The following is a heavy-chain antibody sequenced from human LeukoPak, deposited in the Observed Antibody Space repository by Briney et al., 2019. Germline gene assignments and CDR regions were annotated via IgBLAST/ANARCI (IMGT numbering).Heavy chain of an antibody. V-gene: IGHV4-34*01. CDR2: INHSGST. J-gene: IGHJ3*02. CDR3: ARVRVLRFLEWLLTDAFDI. Sequence: SETLSLTCAVYGGSFSGYYWSWIRQPPGKGLEWIGEINHSGSTNYNPSLKSRVTISVDTSKNQFSLKLSSVTAADTAVYYCARVRVLRFLEWLLTDAFDIWGQGTMVTVSS. D-gene: IGHD3-3*01. CDR1: GGSFSGYY.